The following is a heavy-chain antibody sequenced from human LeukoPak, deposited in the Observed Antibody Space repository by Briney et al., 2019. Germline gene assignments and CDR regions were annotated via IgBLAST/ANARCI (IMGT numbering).Heavy chain of an antibody. CDR2: INQDGSVK. CDR1: GFAFSTYW. CDR3: TRDFVF. V-gene: IGHV3-7*01. D-gene: IGHD3-3*01. J-gene: IGHJ4*02. Sequence: PGGSLRLSCAASGFAFSTYWMAWVRQAPGKGLEWVGNINQDGSVKHYVDSVRGRFTSSRDNARNSVYLQLNALRVEDTAVYSCTRDFVFWGQGTLVTATS.